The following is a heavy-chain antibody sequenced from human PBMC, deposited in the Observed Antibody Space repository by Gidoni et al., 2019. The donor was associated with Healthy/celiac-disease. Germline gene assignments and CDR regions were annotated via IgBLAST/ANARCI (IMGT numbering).Heavy chain of an antibody. Sequence: QVQLVESGGGVVQPGRSLRLSCAASGFTFSSYAMHWVRQAPGKGLEWVAVISYDGSNKYYADSVKGRFTISRDNSKNTLYLQMNSLRAEDTAVYYCARDQGDYGSGSYYMDYWGQGTLVTVSS. CDR1: GFTFSSYA. CDR3: ARDQGDYGSGSYYMDY. V-gene: IGHV3-30-3*01. D-gene: IGHD3-10*01. J-gene: IGHJ4*02. CDR2: ISYDGSNK.